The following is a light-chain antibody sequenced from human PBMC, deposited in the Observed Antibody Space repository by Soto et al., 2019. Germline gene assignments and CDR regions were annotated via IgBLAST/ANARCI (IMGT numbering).Light chain of an antibody. CDR1: SGDVGGFEY. Sequence: QSVLTQPPSASGSPGQSVTISCTGTSGDVGGFEYVSWYQKHPAKAPKLIIYDVTKRPSGVPDRFSGSKSGNTASLTVSGLQAADEADYYCSSYAGGNNLIFGGGTKLTV. J-gene: IGLJ2*01. V-gene: IGLV2-8*01. CDR3: SSYAGGNNLI. CDR2: DVT.